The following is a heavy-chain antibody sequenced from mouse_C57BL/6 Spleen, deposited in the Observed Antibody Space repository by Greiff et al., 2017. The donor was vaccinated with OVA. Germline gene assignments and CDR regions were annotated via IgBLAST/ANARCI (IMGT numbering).Heavy chain of an antibody. CDR3: ARKNYSNYVFDY. D-gene: IGHD2-5*01. J-gene: IGHJ2*01. CDR1: GYTFTSYT. CDR2: INPSSGYT. V-gene: IGHV1-4*01. Sequence: QVQLQQSGAELARPGASVKMSCKASGYTFTSYTMHWVKQRPGQGLEWIGYINPSSGYTKYNQKFKDKATLTADKSSSTAYMQLSSLTSEDSAVYYCARKNYSNYVFDYWGQGTTLTVSS.